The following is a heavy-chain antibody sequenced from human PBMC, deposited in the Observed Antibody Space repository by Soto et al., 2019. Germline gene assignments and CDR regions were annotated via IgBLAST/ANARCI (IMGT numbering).Heavy chain of an antibody. D-gene: IGHD3-10*01. V-gene: IGHV4-39*07. CDR1: GGSISSSRCH. CDR2: IKYSGTT. CDR3: ARRYGSAFDI. J-gene: IGHJ3*02. Sequence: PSETLSLTCTVSGGSISSSRCHWGWIRQPPGKGLEWIASIKYSGTTFYNPSLKSRVTISVDTSKNQFSLKLSSVTAADTAVYYCARRYGSAFDIWGQGTMVTVSS.